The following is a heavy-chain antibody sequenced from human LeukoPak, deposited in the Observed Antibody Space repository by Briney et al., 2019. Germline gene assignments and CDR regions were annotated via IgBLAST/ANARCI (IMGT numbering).Heavy chain of an antibody. V-gene: IGHV4-39*01. J-gene: IGHJ3*02. Sequence: SETLSLTCTVSGGSISSSSYYWGWIRQPPGKGLEWIGSIYYSGSTYYSPSLKSRVTISVDTSKNQFSLKLSSVTAADTAVYYCARHSGEQQGAFDIWGQGAMVTVSS. CDR3: ARHSGEQQGAFDI. D-gene: IGHD3-10*01. CDR1: GGSISSSSYY. CDR2: IYYSGST.